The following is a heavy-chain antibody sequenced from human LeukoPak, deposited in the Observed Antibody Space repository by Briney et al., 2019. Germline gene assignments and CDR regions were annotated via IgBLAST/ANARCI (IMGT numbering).Heavy chain of an antibody. J-gene: IGHJ3*02. D-gene: IGHD6-6*01. Sequence: PSETLSLTCTVSGGSISSYYWSWIRQPAGKGLEWIGRIYTSGSTNYNPSLKSRVTISVDTSKNQFSLKLSSVTAADTAVYYCARGVRSIAARKSAFDIWGQGTMVTVSS. CDR1: GGSISSYY. CDR2: IYTSGST. CDR3: ARGVRSIAARKSAFDI. V-gene: IGHV4-4*07.